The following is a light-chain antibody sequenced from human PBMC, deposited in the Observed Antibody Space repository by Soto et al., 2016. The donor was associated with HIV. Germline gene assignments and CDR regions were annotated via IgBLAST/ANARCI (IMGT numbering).Light chain of an antibody. CDR1: SLRSYY. V-gene: IGLV3-19*01. CDR3: NSRDSSGNQWV. Sequence: SSELTQDPAVSVALGQTVRITCQGDSLRSYYASWYQQKPGQAPILVMYGKNNRPSGIPDRFSGSSSGNTGPLTITGTQAEDEADYYCNSRDSSGNQWVFGGGTKLTVL. J-gene: IGLJ3*02. CDR2: GKN.